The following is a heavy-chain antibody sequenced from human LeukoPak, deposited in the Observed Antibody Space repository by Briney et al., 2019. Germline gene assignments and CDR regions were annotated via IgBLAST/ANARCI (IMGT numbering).Heavy chain of an antibody. Sequence: PSGTLSLTCTVSGASISPYYWNWIRQPVGKGLEWIGRLYPSGSSDYNPSLKSRVTMSVDTSRNQFSLRVTSVTAADTAIYYCARDLSGSLYFDYWGQGILVTVSA. CDR3: ARDLSGSLYFDY. CDR2: LYPSGSS. V-gene: IGHV4-4*07. J-gene: IGHJ4*02. D-gene: IGHD3-10*01. CDR1: GASISPYY.